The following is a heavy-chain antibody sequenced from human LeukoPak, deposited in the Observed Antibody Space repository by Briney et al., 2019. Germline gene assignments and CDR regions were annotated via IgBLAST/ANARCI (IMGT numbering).Heavy chain of an antibody. CDR3: ARGDNWNDDFDY. J-gene: IGHJ4*02. D-gene: IGHD1-20*01. CDR2: IIPIFGTA. CDR1: GGTFSSYA. V-gene: IGHV1-69*05. Sequence: GASVKVSCKASGGTFSSYAISWVRQAPGQGPEWMGRIIPIFGTANYAQKFQGRVTITTDESTSTAYMELSSLRSEDTAVYYCARGDNWNDDFDYWGQGTLVTVSS.